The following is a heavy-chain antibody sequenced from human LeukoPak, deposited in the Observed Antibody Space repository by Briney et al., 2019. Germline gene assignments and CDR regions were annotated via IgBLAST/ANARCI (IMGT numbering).Heavy chain of an antibody. D-gene: IGHD3-9*01. CDR2: INTNTGNP. Sequence: ASVKVSCKASGYTFTSYAMNWVRQAPGQGLEWMGWINTNTGNPTYAQGFTGRFVFSLDTSVSTAYLQIGSLKAEDTAVYYCARDGLRYFDWSNRNDYWGQGTLVTVSS. V-gene: IGHV7-4-1*01. J-gene: IGHJ4*02. CDR3: ARDGLRYFDWSNRNDY. CDR1: GYTFTSYA.